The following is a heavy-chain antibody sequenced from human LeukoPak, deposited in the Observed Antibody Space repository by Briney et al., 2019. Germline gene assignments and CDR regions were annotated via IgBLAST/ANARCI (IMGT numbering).Heavy chain of an antibody. V-gene: IGHV4-59*01. CDR2: ISFSGST. D-gene: IGHD1-26*01. J-gene: IGHJ4*02. CDR3: ARKSPTSGSYGWYFDY. Sequence: SETLSLTCTVSGVSINTYYWAWIRQPPGKGLEWIGHISFSGSTSYNPSLKSRLTMSVDPSKNQFSLKLTSVTAADTAVYYCARKSPTSGSYGWYFDYWGQGALVTVSS. CDR1: GVSINTYY.